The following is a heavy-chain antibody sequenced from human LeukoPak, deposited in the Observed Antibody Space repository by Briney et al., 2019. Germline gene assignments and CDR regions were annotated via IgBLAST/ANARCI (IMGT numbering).Heavy chain of an antibody. CDR2: INPKSGGT. Sequence: ASVKVSCKASGCTFIDYHIHWVRQAPGQGLEWMGWINPKSGGTKYAQKFQGRVTMTRDTSISTAYMDLSRLRSDDTAVYYCAKDAGTYYYMDVWGKGTTVTVSS. J-gene: IGHJ6*03. CDR3: AKDAGTYYYMDV. CDR1: GCTFIDYH. V-gene: IGHV1-2*02.